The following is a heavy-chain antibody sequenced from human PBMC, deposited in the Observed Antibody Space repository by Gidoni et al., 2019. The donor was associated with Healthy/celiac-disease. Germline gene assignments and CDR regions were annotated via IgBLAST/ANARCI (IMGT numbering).Heavy chain of an antibody. V-gene: IGHV1-24*01. D-gene: IGHD3-22*01. CDR3: ATVAPQYYYDSSGTTGWFDP. CDR2: FDPEDGET. Sequence: WVRQAPGKGLEWMGGFDPEDGETIYAQKFQGRVTMTEDTSTDTAYMELSSLRSEDTAVYYCATVAPQYYYDSSGTTGWFDPWGQGTLVTVSS. J-gene: IGHJ5*02.